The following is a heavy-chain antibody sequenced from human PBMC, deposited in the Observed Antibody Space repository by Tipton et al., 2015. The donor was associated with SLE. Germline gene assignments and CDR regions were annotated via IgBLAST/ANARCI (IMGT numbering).Heavy chain of an antibody. Sequence: QSGEVKKPGASVKVSCKASGYTFTGYYMHWVRQAPGQGLEWMGRINPNSGGTNYAQKFQGRVTMTRDTSISTAYMELSRLRSDDTAVYYCARLYSGSYYYYYGMDVWGQGTTVTVSS. CDR2: INPNSGGT. J-gene: IGHJ6*02. CDR3: ARLYSGSYYYYYGMDV. D-gene: IGHD1-26*01. V-gene: IGHV1-2*06. CDR1: GYTFTGYY.